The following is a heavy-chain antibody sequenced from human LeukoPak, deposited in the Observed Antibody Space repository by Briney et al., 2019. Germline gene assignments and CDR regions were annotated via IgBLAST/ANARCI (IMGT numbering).Heavy chain of an antibody. J-gene: IGHJ4*02. CDR1: GGPISSDQ. D-gene: IGHD1-26*01. CDR2: IDYSGST. V-gene: IGHV4-59*01. CDR3: ARVRVGVTFDY. Sequence: PSETLSLTCTVSGGPISSDQWSWLRQPPGKALEWIGLIDYSGSTNYNASLKSRVTISIDTFKNRFSLRLSLVSAADTDVYYCARVRVGVTFDYWGQGTLVTVSS.